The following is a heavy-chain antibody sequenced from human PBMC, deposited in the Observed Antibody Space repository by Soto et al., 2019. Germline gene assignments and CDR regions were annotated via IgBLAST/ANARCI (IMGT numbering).Heavy chain of an antibody. CDR2: IWYDGSNK. Sequence: QVQLVESGGGVVQPGRSLRLSCAASGFTFSSYGMHWVRQAPGKGLEWVAVIWYDGSNKYYADSVKGRFTISRDNSKNTLYLQMNSLRAEDTAVYYCAREGREMATTIRLNDAFDIWGQGTMVTVSS. D-gene: IGHD5-12*01. V-gene: IGHV3-33*01. CDR3: AREGREMATTIRLNDAFDI. J-gene: IGHJ3*02. CDR1: GFTFSSYG.